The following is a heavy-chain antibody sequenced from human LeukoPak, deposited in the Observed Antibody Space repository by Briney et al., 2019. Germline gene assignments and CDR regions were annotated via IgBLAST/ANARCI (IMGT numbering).Heavy chain of an antibody. CDR1: GFDVMTNY. D-gene: IGHD4-11*01. Sequence: GGSLRLSCAASGFDVMTNYMSWVRQAPGEGLEWVSVISRDADTYYADSVKGRFIIYRDSSTNTVYLQMDRLRAEDTAVYFCVKETPGTTMYYWGQGTLVTVSS. CDR2: ISRDADT. V-gene: IGHV3-66*01. J-gene: IGHJ4*02. CDR3: VKETPGTTMYY.